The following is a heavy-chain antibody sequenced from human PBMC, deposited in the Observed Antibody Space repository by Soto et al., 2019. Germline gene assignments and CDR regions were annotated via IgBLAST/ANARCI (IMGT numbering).Heavy chain of an antibody. D-gene: IGHD1-7*01. Sequence: QVQLVESGGGVVQPGRSLRLSCAASGFTFSSYGMHWVRQAPGKGLEWVAVIWYDGSNKYYADSVKGRFTISRDNSKNTLYLQMNSLRAEDTAVYFCARDVTGTTRGWFDPWGQGTLVTVSS. J-gene: IGHJ5*02. CDR2: IWYDGSNK. CDR1: GFTFSSYG. V-gene: IGHV3-33*01. CDR3: ARDVTGTTRGWFDP.